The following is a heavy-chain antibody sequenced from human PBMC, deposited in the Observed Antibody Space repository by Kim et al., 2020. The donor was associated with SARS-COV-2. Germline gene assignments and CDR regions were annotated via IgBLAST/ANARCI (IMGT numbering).Heavy chain of an antibody. D-gene: IGHD5-18*01. Sequence: GGSLRLSCAASGFTFSSYGMHWVRQAPGKGLEWVAVIWYDGSNKYYADSVKGRFTISRDNSKNTLYLQMNSLRAEDTAVYYCARAGYSYAGFDYWGQGTLVTVSS. CDR3: ARAGYSYAGFDY. CDR2: IWYDGSNK. CDR1: GFTFSSYG. V-gene: IGHV3-33*01. J-gene: IGHJ4*02.